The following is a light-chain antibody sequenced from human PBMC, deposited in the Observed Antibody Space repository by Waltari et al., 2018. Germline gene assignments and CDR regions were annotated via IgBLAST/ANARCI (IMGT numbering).Light chain of an antibody. Sequence: QSALTQPASVSGSPGQSITISCTGTSSDVGGYNYVPWYQQHPGKAPKLMIYEVSTRPSGVSNRFSGSKSGNTASLTISGLQAEDEADYYCSSYTSSSTLVVFGGGTKLTVL. V-gene: IGLV2-14*01. J-gene: IGLJ2*01. CDR3: SSYTSSSTLVV. CDR1: SSDVGGYNY. CDR2: EVS.